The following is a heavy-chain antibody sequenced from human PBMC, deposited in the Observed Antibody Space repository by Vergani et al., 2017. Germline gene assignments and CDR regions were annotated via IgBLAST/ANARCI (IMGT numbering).Heavy chain of an antibody. D-gene: IGHD6-19*01. CDR3: ARDQAYPIAVAGPDY. V-gene: IGHV3-72*01. Sequence: EVQLVESGGGLVQPGGSLRLSCAASGFTFSDHNMDWVRQAPGKGLEWVGRTRNKANSYTTEYAASVKGRSMISRDESKNSLYLQMNSLKTEDTAVYYCARDQAYPIAVAGPDYWSHGTLVTVSS. CDR2: TRNKANSYTT. J-gene: IGHJ4*01. CDR1: GFTFSDHN.